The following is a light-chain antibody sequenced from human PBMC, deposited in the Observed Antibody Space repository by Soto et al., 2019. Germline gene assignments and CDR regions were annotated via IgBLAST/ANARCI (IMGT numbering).Light chain of an antibody. CDR2: TAS. J-gene: IGKJ1*01. V-gene: IGKV1-5*03. CDR3: QHYSSYVT. Sequence: DIQMRQTPSTLSASVGDRVTIPWQARQTISNWVAWHQQMPGKATQLLLYTASSVEGVVPSRFSGSASTKESPLTSSLLPEDDFTNYCRQHYSSYVTFGQGTKVDTK. CDR1: QTISNW.